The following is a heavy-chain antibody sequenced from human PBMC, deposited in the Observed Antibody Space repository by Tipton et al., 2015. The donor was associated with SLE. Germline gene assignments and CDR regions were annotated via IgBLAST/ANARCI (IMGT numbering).Heavy chain of an antibody. J-gene: IGHJ4*02. CDR1: GASVSSRSYY. CDR3: ARDRGDFWSGHLNFDY. Sequence: TLSLTCTVSGASVSSRSYYWNWVRQPAGKGLEWIGRIYTGGFTYYNPSLESRVTISVDTSKNQFSLTLDSVTAADRAVYYCARDRGDFWSGHLNFDYWGLGTRVTVSS. V-gene: IGHV4-61*02. CDR2: IYTGGFT. D-gene: IGHD3-3*01.